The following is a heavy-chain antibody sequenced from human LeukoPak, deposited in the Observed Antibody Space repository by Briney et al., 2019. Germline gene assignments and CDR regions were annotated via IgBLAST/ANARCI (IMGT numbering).Heavy chain of an antibody. CDR2: IKQDGSEK. CDR1: GFTFSSYS. CDR3: ARDHGYETFDI. Sequence: PGGSLRLSCAASGFTFSSYSMNWVRQAPGKGLEWVANIKQDGSEKYYVDSVKGRFTISRDNAKNSLYLQMNSLRAEDTAVYYCARDHGYETFDIWGQGTMVTVSS. J-gene: IGHJ3*02. V-gene: IGHV3-7*01. D-gene: IGHD5-18*01.